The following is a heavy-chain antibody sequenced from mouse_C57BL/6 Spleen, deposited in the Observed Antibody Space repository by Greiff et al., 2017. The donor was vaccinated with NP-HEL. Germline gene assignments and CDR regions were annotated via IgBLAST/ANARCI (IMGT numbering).Heavy chain of an antibody. CDR3: ARSLYYYGSSYSYAMDY. Sequence: QVQLQQSGAELVKPGASVKISCKASGYAFSSYWMNWVKQRPGKGLEWIGQIYPGDGDTNYNGKFKGKATLTADKSSSTAYMQLSSLTSEDSAVYFCARSLYYYGSSYSYAMDYWGQGTSVTVSS. CDR1: GYAFSSYW. CDR2: IYPGDGDT. J-gene: IGHJ4*01. D-gene: IGHD1-1*01. V-gene: IGHV1-80*01.